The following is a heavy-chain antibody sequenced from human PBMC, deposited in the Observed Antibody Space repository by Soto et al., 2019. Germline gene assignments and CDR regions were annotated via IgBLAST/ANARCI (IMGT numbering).Heavy chain of an antibody. Sequence: PSETLSLTCTVSGVSISSSSHYWGWIRQPPGKGLEWIGSIYYSGITYYNPSLKSRVTISVDRSKKQFSLMLSSVTAADTAMYYCARPSGIAVAGTLHDAFDVWGQGTMVTVSS. CDR3: ARPSGIAVAGTLHDAFDV. CDR1: GVSISSSSHY. D-gene: IGHD6-19*01. V-gene: IGHV4-39*01. CDR2: IYYSGIT. J-gene: IGHJ3*01.